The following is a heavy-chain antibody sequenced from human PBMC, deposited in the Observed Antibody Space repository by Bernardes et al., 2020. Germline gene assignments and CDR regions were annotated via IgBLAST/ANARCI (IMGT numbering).Heavy chain of an antibody. CDR3: ATRSLDSGYDYWAYFDY. CDR1: GYTLTELS. J-gene: IGHJ4*02. V-gene: IGHV1-24*01. Sequence: ASVKVSCKVSGYTLTELSMHWVRQAPGKGLEWMGGFDPEDGETIYAQKFQGRVTMTEDTSTDTAYMELSSLRSEDTAVYYCATRSLDSGYDYWAYFDYWGQGTLVTVSS. CDR2: FDPEDGET. D-gene: IGHD5-12*01.